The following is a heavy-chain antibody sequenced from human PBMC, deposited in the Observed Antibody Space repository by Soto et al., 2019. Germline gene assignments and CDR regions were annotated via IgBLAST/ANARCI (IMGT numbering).Heavy chain of an antibody. J-gene: IGHJ4*02. CDR1: GGTFSSYA. Sequence: SVKVSCKASGGTFSSYAISWVRQAPGQGLEWMGGIIPIFGTANYAQKFQGRVTITADESTSTAYMELSSLRSEDTAVYYCARDVGDGYNVGDYFDYWGQGTLVTVSS. CDR2: IIPIFGTA. D-gene: IGHD5-12*01. CDR3: ARDVGDGYNVGDYFDY. V-gene: IGHV1-69*13.